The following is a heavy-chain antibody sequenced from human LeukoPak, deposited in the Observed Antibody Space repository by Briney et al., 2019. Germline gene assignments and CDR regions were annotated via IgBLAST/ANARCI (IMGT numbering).Heavy chain of an antibody. CDR2: IKEDGSEK. V-gene: IGHV3-7*01. D-gene: IGHD3-10*01. CDR3: ARRQLWSLGFDY. CDR1: GFTFSRYW. Sequence: PGGSLRLSCAASGFTFSRYWMGWVRQAPGKGLERVAKIKEDGSEKYYVDSVKGRFTISRDNAENSLYLQMNSLRVEDTAVYYCARRQLWSLGFDYWGQGTLVTVSS. J-gene: IGHJ4*02.